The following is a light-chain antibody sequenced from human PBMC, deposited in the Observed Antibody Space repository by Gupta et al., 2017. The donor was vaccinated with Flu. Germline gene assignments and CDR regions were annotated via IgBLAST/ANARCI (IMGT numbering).Light chain of an antibody. J-gene: IGKJ2*01. Sequence: DIPMTQSPPTLSASIGDRVTITCRASQSITNRLAWYQQKPGKAPKLLIYKASTLDSGVSSRFSGGGSGTEFTLTISSLQPDDFATYYCQQTRSYPYTFGQGTKLEI. CDR1: QSITNR. CDR2: KAS. CDR3: QQTRSYPYT. V-gene: IGKV1-5*03.